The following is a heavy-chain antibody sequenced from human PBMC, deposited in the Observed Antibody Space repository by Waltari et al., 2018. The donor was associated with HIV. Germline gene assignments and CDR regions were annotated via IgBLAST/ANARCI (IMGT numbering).Heavy chain of an antibody. J-gene: IGHJ4*02. CDR3: ASEDFWSGPHN. CDR2: ISSTSSFI. D-gene: IGHD3-3*01. V-gene: IGHV3-21*01. CDR1: GFTFITFS. Sequence: EVQLVESGGGLVKQGGSLRLSWVVSGFTFITFSMKWVRPAPGKGLEWVSSISSTSSFIYYADSVKGRFTISRDNGKNSLYLQINNLRVEDTAVYYCASEDFWSGPHNWGQGTLVTVSS.